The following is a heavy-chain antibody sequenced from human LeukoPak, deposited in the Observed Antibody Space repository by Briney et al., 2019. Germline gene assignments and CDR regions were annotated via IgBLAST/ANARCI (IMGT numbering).Heavy chain of an antibody. CDR2: IPYDGSNK. CDR1: GFTFSSYG. V-gene: IGHV3-30*02. J-gene: IGHJ4*02. CDR3: AREGHNWNYDCFDS. D-gene: IGHD1-7*01. Sequence: PGGSLRLSCAASGFTFSSYGMHWVRQAPGKGLEWVAFIPYDGSNKYYADSVKGRFTISRDNSKTTLYLQMNSLRAEDTAVYYCAREGHNWNYDCFDSWGQGILVTVSS.